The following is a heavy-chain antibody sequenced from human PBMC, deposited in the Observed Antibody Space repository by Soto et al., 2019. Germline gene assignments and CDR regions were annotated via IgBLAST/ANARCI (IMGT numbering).Heavy chain of an antibody. CDR1: GGSFGKCA. CDR3: ATGVIWIGYFTVDS. J-gene: IGHJ4*02. Sequence: SVKVSCKASGGSFGKCAINWVRQTPGQGLEWLGGFIPVYRTLNYAQKFQGRVTITADESTGTAYMTLSSLASDDTAVYYCATGVIWIGYFTVDSWGQGTRVTVSS. D-gene: IGHD3-3*01. CDR2: FIPVYRTL. V-gene: IGHV1-69*13.